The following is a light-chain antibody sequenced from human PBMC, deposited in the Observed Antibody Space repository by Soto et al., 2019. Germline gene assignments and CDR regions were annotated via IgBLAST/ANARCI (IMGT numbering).Light chain of an antibody. V-gene: IGLV4-69*02. J-gene: IGLJ3*02. CDR1: SGHSSYP. Sequence: QLVLTQSPSASASLGASVKLTCTLDSGHSSYPIAWHQQQPQKGPRFLMRLNSYGSHNKGDGIPNRFSGSSSGAERYLTISSLQSEDEADYFCQSWGSGDWVFGGGTKLTVL. CDR3: QSWGSGDWV. CDR2: LNSYGSH.